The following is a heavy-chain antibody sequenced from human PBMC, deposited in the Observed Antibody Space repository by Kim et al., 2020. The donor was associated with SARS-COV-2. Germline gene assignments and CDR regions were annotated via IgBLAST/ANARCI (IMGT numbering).Heavy chain of an antibody. D-gene: IGHD2-2*01. J-gene: IGHJ4*02. Sequence: YYADSVKGRFTISRDNAKNSLYLQMNSLRDEDTAVYYCARDMRGVGPGDYWGQGTLVTVSS. CDR3: ARDMRGVGPGDY. V-gene: IGHV3-48*02.